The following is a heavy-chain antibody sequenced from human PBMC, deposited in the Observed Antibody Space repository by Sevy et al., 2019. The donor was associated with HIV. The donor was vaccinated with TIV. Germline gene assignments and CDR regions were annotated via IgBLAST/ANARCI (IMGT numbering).Heavy chain of an antibody. Sequence: GGSLRLSCAASGFSFSSYWMHWVRQVPGKGLGWVSNIKSDGSSTSDEDSVKGRFTISRDNAKNTLYLQMNSLRVEDTAVYYCARDGVFFVHWGQGTLVTVSS. J-gene: IGHJ4*02. CDR2: IKSDGSST. CDR3: ARDGVFFVH. CDR1: GFSFSSYW. V-gene: IGHV3-74*01. D-gene: IGHD3-16*01.